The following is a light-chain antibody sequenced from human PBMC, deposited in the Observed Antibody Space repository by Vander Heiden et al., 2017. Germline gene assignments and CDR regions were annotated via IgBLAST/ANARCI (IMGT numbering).Light chain of an antibody. V-gene: IGLV3-27*01. Sequence: SYALTQPSSVSVSPGQTARIPCSGDVMAKKYTRWFQQKPGQAPVLVIYKDTERPSGIPERFSGSSSGATVTLTISGAQVDDEADYYCYSAADNSLRVFGGGTKLTVL. CDR2: KDT. J-gene: IGLJ3*02. CDR3: YSAADNSLRV. CDR1: VMAKKY.